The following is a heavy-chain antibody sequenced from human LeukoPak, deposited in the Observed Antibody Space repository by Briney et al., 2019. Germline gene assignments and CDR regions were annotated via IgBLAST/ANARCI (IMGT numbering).Heavy chain of an antibody. CDR1: GGTFSSYT. D-gene: IGHD6-13*01. J-gene: IGHJ6*03. V-gene: IGHV1-69*05. Sequence: ASVKVSCKASGGTFSSYTISWVRQAPGQGLEWMGGIIPIFGTANYAQKFQGRVTITTDESTSTAYMELSSLRSEDTAVYYCASSGYSSSWYSYYYYYMDVWGKGTTVTVSS. CDR2: IIPIFGTA. CDR3: ASSGYSSSWYSYYYYYMDV.